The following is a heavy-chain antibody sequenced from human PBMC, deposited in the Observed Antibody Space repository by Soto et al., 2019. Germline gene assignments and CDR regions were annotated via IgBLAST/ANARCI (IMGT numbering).Heavy chain of an antibody. D-gene: IGHD1-7*01. Sequence: PSETLSLTCTVSGGSISSGGYYWSWIRQHPGKGLEWIGYIYYSGSTYYNPSLKSRVTISVDTSKNQFSLKLSSVTAADTAVYYCARGPSANWNYVYYYYGMDVWGQGTTVTAP. CDR2: IYYSGST. CDR3: ARGPSANWNYVYYYYGMDV. CDR1: GGSISSGGYY. J-gene: IGHJ6*02. V-gene: IGHV4-31*03.